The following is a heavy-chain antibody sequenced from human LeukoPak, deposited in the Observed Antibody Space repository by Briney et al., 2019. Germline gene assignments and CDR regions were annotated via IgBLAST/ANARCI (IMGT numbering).Heavy chain of an antibody. D-gene: IGHD3-22*01. CDR3: AKDRTYDSSGYYPKNYFDY. CDR2: ISGSGGST. V-gene: IGHV3-23*01. Sequence: GGSLRLSCAASGFTFSSYAMSGVRQPPGRGLEGVSAISGSGGSTYYADTTKGRFTISRDNSKNTLYLQMNSLRAEDTAVYYCAKDRTYDSSGYYPKNYFDYWGQGTLVTVSS. J-gene: IGHJ4*02. CDR1: GFTFSSYA.